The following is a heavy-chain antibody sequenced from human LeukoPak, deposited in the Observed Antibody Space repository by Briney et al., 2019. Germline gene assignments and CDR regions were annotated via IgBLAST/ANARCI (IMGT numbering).Heavy chain of an antibody. V-gene: IGHV3-21*03. D-gene: IGHD3-3*01. CDR1: GFTFSSYN. CDR2: ISSSSNYI. CDR3: ARALYHDFWSGYYGYDY. Sequence: GGSLRLSCAASGFTFSSYNMNWVRQAPGKGLEWVSSISSSSNYIYYADSVEGRFTISRGNAKNSLYLQMNSLRAEDTAVYYCARALYHDFWSGYYGYDYWGQGALVTVSS. J-gene: IGHJ4*02.